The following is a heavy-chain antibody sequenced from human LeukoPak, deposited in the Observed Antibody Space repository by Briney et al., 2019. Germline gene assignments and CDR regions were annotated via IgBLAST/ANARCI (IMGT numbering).Heavy chain of an antibody. V-gene: IGHV3-7*01. CDR1: GFTFSSYW. CDR3: AKDVYYDILTGYQAGLFDP. CDR2: IKQDGSEK. J-gene: IGHJ5*02. Sequence: GGSLRLSCAASGFTFSSYWMSWVRQAPGKGLEWVANIKQDGSEKYYVDSVKGRFTISRDNAKNTLYLQMNSLRPEDTAVYYCAKDVYYDILTGYQAGLFDPWGQGTLVTVSS. D-gene: IGHD3-9*01.